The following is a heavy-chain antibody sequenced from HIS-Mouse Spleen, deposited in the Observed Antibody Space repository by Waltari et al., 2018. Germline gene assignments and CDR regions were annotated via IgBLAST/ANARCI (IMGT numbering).Heavy chain of an antibody. CDR2: IWYDGSNK. J-gene: IGHJ4*02. Sequence: QVQLVESGGGVVQPGRSLRLSCAASGFTFSSYGMHWVGQAPGKGLEWMAVIWYDGSNKYYADSVKGRFTISRDNSKNTLYLQMNSLRAEDTAVYYCARDITGTTGFDYWGQGTLVNVSS. V-gene: IGHV3-33*01. D-gene: IGHD1-20*01. CDR1: GFTFSSYG. CDR3: ARDITGTTGFDY.